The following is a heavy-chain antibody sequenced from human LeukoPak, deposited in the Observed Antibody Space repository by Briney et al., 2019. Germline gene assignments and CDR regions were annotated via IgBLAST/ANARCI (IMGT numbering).Heavy chain of an antibody. D-gene: IGHD6-13*01. CDR3: ARAKAAAGTSTSDY. V-gene: IGHV3-21*01. Sequence: GGSLRLSCAASGFTFSSYSMNWVRQAPGMGLEWVSSISSSSSYIYYADSVKGRFTISRDNAKNSLYLQMNSLRAEDTAVYYCARAKAAAGTSTSDYWGQGTLVTVSS. CDR2: ISSSSSYI. J-gene: IGHJ4*02. CDR1: GFTFSSYS.